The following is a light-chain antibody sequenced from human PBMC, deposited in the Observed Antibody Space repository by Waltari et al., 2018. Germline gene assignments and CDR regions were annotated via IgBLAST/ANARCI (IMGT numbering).Light chain of an antibody. V-gene: IGKV4-1*01. CDR1: QSVLYSSNNDRNY. CDR3: QQYYSTPLT. J-gene: IGKJ4*01. Sequence: DIVMTQSPDSPAVSLGERGTSNSMPSQSVLYSSNNDRNYLAWYQTKPGQPPKLLFYWASTRESGVPDRFRGSGSETDFTLTISSLQAEDVAVYFCQQYYSTPLTFGGGTKVEIK. CDR2: WAS.